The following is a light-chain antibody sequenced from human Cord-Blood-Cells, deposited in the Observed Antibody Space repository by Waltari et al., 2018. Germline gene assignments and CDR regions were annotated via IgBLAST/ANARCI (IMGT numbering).Light chain of an antibody. CDR3: CSYAGSSTYV. J-gene: IGLJ1*01. Sequence: QSALTQPASVYGYPGQSITISCTGTSSDVGSYNLVSWYQQHPGKAPKLMIYEVSKRPSGVSNRFSGSKSGNTASLTISGLQAEDEADYYCCSYAGSSTYVFGTGTKVTVL. V-gene: IGLV2-23*02. CDR1: SSDVGSYNL. CDR2: EVS.